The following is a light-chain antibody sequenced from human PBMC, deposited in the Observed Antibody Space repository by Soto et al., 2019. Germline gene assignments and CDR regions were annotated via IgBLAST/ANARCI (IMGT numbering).Light chain of an antibody. CDR1: QSVSSD. CDR3: HQYNNWPPLT. Sequence: LVMTQSPATLSVSPGERATLSCRASQSVSSDLAWYQQKPGQAPRLLIYGASTRATGIPARFSGSGSGTEFTLTISSLQSEDFAVYFCHQYNNWPPLTFGGGTKVEIK. J-gene: IGKJ4*01. CDR2: GAS. V-gene: IGKV3-15*01.